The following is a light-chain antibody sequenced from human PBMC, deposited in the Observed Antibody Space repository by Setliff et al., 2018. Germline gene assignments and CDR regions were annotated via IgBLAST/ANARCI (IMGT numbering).Light chain of an antibody. V-gene: IGLV1-40*01. CDR2: SNN. Sequence: QSALAQPPSVSGAPGQRVTISCTGSSSNLGAGFTVHWYQVLPGTAPKLLIYSNNFQPSGVPDRFSGSKSGTSASLAITGLQSEDEADYYCQSYGGGLNGDVFGTGTKATVL. J-gene: IGLJ1*01. CDR1: SSNLGAGFT. CDR3: QSYGGGLNGDV.